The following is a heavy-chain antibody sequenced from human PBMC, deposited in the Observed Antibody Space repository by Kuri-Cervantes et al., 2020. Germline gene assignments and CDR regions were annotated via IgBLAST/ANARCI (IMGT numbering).Heavy chain of an antibody. D-gene: IGHD3-10*01. Sequence: ESLKISCTVSGDSISSYYWSWIRQPAGKGLEWIGRIYTTGSTNYNPSLKSRVTISVDKSKNQFSLKLNSVTVADTAVYYCARGVGWFDPWGQGTLVTVSS. J-gene: IGHJ5*02. CDR2: IYTTGST. CDR3: ARGVGWFDP. V-gene: IGHV4-4*07. CDR1: GDSISSYY.